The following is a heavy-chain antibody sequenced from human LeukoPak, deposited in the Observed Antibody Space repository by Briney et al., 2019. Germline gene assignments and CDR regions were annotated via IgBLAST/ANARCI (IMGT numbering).Heavy chain of an antibody. CDR3: ARVYYSNSYDYWYFDL. D-gene: IGHD6-13*01. CDR2: INHSGRT. V-gene: IGHV4-34*01. Sequence: SETLSLTCAVYGGSFSNYYWSWIRQPPGKGLEWIGEINHSGRTSDNPSLKSRVTMSVDTSKNQVSLKLSSVTAADTAVYYCARVYYSNSYDYWYFDLWGRGTLVTVSS. CDR1: GGSFSNYY. J-gene: IGHJ2*01.